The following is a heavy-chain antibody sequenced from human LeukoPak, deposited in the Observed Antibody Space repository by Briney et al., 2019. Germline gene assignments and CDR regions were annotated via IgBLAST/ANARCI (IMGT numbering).Heavy chain of an antibody. CDR1: GEPFSGYY. V-gene: IGHV4-34*01. CDR3: ARLVPERFFQLNPEGYYDY. J-gene: IGHJ4*02. CDR2: INRHGNT. D-gene: IGHD3-3*01. Sequence: KPSETLSLTCAISGEPFSGYYWGWIRQPPGKGLELIGEINRHGNTDYNPSLKGRVSMSIDTSKNQFPLKLISVTAADTAVYYCARLVPERFFQLNPEGYYDYWGQGTLVTVSS.